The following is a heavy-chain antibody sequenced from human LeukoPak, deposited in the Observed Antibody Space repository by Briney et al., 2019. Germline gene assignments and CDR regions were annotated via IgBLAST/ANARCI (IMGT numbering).Heavy chain of an antibody. CDR3: ALGDGDLVFDY. D-gene: IGHD4-17*01. CDR2: IYYSGST. V-gene: IGHV4-39*01. Sequence: SETLSLTCTVSGGSISGSSYYWGWIRQPPGKGLEWIGSIYYSGSTYYNPSLKSRVTISVDTSKNQFSLKLNSVTATDTAVYYCALGDGDLVFDYWGQGTLVTVSS. J-gene: IGHJ4*02. CDR1: GGSISGSSYY.